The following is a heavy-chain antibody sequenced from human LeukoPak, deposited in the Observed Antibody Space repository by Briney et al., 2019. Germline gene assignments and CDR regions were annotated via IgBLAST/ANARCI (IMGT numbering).Heavy chain of an antibody. D-gene: IGHD2-2*01. Sequence: GGSLRLSCAASGFTFSTYGMSWVRQAPGKGLEWVSAISGSGGSTYYADSVKGRFTISRDNSKNTLYLQMNSLRAEDTAVYYCAKGRKGIVVVPAAWFDPWGQGTLVTVSS. CDR1: GFTFSTYG. CDR2: ISGSGGST. CDR3: AKGRKGIVVVPAAWFDP. J-gene: IGHJ5*02. V-gene: IGHV3-23*01.